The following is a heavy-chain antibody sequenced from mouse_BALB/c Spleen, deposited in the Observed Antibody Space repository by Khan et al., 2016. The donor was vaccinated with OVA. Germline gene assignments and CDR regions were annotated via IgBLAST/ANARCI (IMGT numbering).Heavy chain of an antibody. Sequence: EVQLQQSGPELVKPGASVKISCKASGYSFTGYFMNWVMQSHGKSLEWIGRIHPHIGETFYNPKFKGKATLTADESSSTAHMELRSLASEDSAVYYCARIYGSDFDYWGQGTTLTVSS. CDR1: GYSFTGYF. V-gene: IGHV1-20*02. CDR2: IHPHIGET. J-gene: IGHJ2*01. CDR3: ARIYGSDFDY. D-gene: IGHD1-1*01.